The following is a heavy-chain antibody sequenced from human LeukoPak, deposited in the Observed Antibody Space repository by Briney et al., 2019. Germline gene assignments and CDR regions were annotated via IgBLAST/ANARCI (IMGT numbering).Heavy chain of an antibody. CDR3: ARDQYYYDSSGYQNFDY. D-gene: IGHD3-22*01. V-gene: IGHV4-59*12. J-gene: IGHJ4*02. Sequence: SEILSLTCTVSGGSISSYYWSWIRQPPEKGLEWIGYIYYSGSTNYNPSLKSRVTISVDTSKNQFSLKLSSVTAADTAVYYCARDQYYYDSSGYQNFDYWGQGTLVTVSS. CDR2: IYYSGST. CDR1: GGSISSYY.